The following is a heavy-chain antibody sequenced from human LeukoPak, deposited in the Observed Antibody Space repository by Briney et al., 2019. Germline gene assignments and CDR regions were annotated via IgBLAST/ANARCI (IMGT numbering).Heavy chain of an antibody. CDR3: VRRGDASSGWGDHDY. V-gene: IGHV3-23*01. D-gene: IGHD6-19*01. Sequence: GGSLRLSCAASGFTFNRNAISWVRQAPGKGLEWHSTIGGSGDKTFYADSVKGRFTISRDNSKNMLHLQMSSLTGEDTALYYCVRRGDASSGWGDHDYWGQGALVTASS. J-gene: IGHJ4*02. CDR2: IGGSGDKT. CDR1: GFTFNRNA.